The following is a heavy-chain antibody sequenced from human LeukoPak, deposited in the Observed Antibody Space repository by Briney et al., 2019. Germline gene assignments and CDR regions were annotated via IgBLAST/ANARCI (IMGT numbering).Heavy chain of an antibody. Sequence: SQTLSLTCAVSGGSISSGGYSWNWIRQPPGKGLEWIGYIFHGGSTYYNSSLKSRVTISMDTSKNQFSLKLNSVTAADTAVYYCARGPPVVYDVLTGYYRFDYWGQGTLVTVSS. CDR2: IFHGGST. V-gene: IGHV4-30-2*01. J-gene: IGHJ4*02. CDR3: ARGPPVVYDVLTGYYRFDY. CDR1: GGSISSGGYS. D-gene: IGHD3-9*01.